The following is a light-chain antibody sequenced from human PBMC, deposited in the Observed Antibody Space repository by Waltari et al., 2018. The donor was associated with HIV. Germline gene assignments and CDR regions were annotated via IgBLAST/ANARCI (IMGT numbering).Light chain of an antibody. J-gene: IGLJ2*01. CDR1: SSNVRNNY. CDR3: AAWDDRLSGRL. V-gene: IGLV1-47*01. Sequence: QSVLAQPRSVSGTPGQRVNISCSGSSSNVRNNYEYWYQRGPGVAPKLLIYRNNQRPSGVPDRFSGSKSGTSASLAISGLRTEDEAEYYCAAWDDRLSGRLFGGGTKVTVL. CDR2: RNN.